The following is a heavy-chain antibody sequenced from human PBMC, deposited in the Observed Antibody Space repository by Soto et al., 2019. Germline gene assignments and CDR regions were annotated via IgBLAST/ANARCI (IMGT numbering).Heavy chain of an antibody. CDR2: IYYSGST. Sequence: PSETLSLTCTFSGVTIINYYWSWIRQPPGKGLEWIGYIYYSGSTNYNPSLKSRVTISVDTSKNQFSLKLSSVTAADTAVYYCARRWGRSFDYWGQGTLVTVSS. CDR1: GVTIINYY. D-gene: IGHD2-15*01. J-gene: IGHJ4*02. V-gene: IGHV4-59*08. CDR3: ARRWGRSFDY.